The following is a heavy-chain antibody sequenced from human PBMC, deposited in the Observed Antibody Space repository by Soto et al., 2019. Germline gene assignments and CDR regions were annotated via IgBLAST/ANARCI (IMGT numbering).Heavy chain of an antibody. J-gene: IGHJ4*02. Sequence: SETLSLTGAVYGGSFSGYYWSWIRQPPGKGLEWIGEINHSGSTNYNPSLKSRVTISVDTSKNQFSLKLSSVTAADTAVYYCARGLSLIVVVPAAAYYFDYWGQGTLVTVSS. V-gene: IGHV4-34*01. D-gene: IGHD2-2*01. CDR3: ARGLSLIVVVPAAAYYFDY. CDR2: INHSGST. CDR1: GGSFSGYY.